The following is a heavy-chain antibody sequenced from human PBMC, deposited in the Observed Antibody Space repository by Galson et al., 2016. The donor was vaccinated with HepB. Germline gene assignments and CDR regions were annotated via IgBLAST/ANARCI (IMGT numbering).Heavy chain of an antibody. Sequence: SLRLSCAASGFTVSSNYMSWVRQAPGKGLEWVSVIYSGDNTYYADSVKGRFTISRDNSKNTLYLQMNSLRVEDTAVYYCARAQLRFLEWLPMGYFDYWGQGTLVTVSS. CDR3: ARAQLRFLEWLPMGYFDY. J-gene: IGHJ4*02. V-gene: IGHV3-66*01. D-gene: IGHD3-3*01. CDR2: IYSGDNT. CDR1: GFTVSSNY.